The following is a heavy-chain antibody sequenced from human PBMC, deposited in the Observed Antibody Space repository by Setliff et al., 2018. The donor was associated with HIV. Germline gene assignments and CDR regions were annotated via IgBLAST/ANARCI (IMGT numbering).Heavy chain of an antibody. CDR3: ARAYSYVYEAGAFDI. CDR1: GGSIGSHY. CDR2: TYSSGSA. Sequence: ETLSLTCTVSGGSIGSHYWSWIRQPPGKGLEWIGYTYSSGSANYNPSLRSRVAISVDTSKNQFSLKLSSMTAADTAVYYCARAYSYVYEAGAFDIWGQGTMVTVSS. D-gene: IGHD5-18*01. V-gene: IGHV4-59*11. J-gene: IGHJ3*02.